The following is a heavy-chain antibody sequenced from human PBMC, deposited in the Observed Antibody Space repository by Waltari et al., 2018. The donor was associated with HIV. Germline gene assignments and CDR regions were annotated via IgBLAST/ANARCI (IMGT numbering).Heavy chain of an antibody. CDR1: GFTFHSYA. CDR3: ARAYNWNIRSPGFCDF. V-gene: IGHV3-30*04. J-gene: IGHJ4*02. D-gene: IGHD1-20*01. CDR2: ISYDGRHI. Sequence: QVQLVDSGGGVVQPGRSLRLSCAASGFTFHSYALHWVRQAPGRGLEWGAVISYDGRHIFYADSVRGRFTISRDNSKNTLYLQMNSLTPADTAVYYCARAYNWNIRSPGFCDFWGQGTLVTVSS.